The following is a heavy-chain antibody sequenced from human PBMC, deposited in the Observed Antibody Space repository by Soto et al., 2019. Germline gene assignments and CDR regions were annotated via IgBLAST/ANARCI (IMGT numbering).Heavy chain of an antibody. J-gene: IGHJ6*03. CDR3: AKGVVYQLLVGTYYYYYMDV. D-gene: IGHD2-2*01. CDR2: ISGGGGGT. CDR1: GFTFSSYA. Sequence: GGSLRLSCAASGFTFSSYAMNWVRQAPGKGLEWVSVISGGGGGTYYADSVKGRFTISRDNSKNTLYLQMNTPRAEDTAVYYCAKGVVYQLLVGTYYYYYMDVWGKGTTVTVSS. V-gene: IGHV3-23*01.